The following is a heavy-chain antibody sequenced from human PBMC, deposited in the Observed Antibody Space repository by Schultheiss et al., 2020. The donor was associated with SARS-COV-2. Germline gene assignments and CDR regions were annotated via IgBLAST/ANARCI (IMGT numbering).Heavy chain of an antibody. Sequence: SGPTLVKPTQTLTLTCTFSGFSLTTTGMRVTWIRQPPGKALEWLARIDWDDAKFYSTSLKTRLTISKDASKNQVVLTMTNMDPVDTATYYCAHTRCSSNSCHFDYWGQGTLVTVSS. D-gene: IGHD2-2*01. CDR3: AHTRCSSNSCHFDY. J-gene: IGHJ4*02. V-gene: IGHV2-70*04. CDR2: IDWDDAK. CDR1: GFSLTTTGMR.